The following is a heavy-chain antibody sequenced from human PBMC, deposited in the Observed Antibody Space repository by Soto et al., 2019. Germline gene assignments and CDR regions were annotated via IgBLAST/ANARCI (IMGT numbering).Heavy chain of an antibody. J-gene: IGHJ4*02. Sequence: SETLSLTCSVSGASVAGGSYYWSWVRQPPGKGLEWIGYIPSRGRPFYNPSLTSRGTISADTSKDQLSLALTSVTAADTAVYYCARDTYSGYDFGIWGPATLVTVSA. CDR1: GASVAGGSYY. D-gene: IGHD5-12*01. CDR3: ARDTYSGYDFGI. CDR2: IPSRGRP. V-gene: IGHV4-30-4*01.